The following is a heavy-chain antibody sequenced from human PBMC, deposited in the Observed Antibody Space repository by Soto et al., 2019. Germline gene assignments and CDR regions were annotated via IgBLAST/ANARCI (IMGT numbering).Heavy chain of an antibody. CDR3: VRPNFGALTHFDF. Sequence: GESLKISCKAIGYTFTNYWIGWVRQTPGKGLEWMGIIFPGDSDTRYNPSFEGQVTVSADESISTAYLQWNTLKASDTAMYYCVRPNFGALTHFDFWGQGTLVTVSS. CDR2: IFPGDSDT. J-gene: IGHJ4*02. D-gene: IGHD3-16*01. V-gene: IGHV5-51*01. CDR1: GYTFTNYW.